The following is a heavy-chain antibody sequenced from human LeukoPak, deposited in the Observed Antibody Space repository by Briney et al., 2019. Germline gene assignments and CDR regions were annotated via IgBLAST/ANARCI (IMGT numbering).Heavy chain of an antibody. V-gene: IGHV5-10-1*01. CDR2: IDPIDSYT. CDR1: GYSLTRYW. CDR3: ARHLGLTEACDP. Sequence: GESLNTSFMGSGYSLTRYWMTWVRQMPGKGLEWMGSIDPIDSYTNYSPSFQGHVTISADKSISTAYLQWSSLKASDTAMYYCARHLGLTEACDPWGEGTLVTVSS. D-gene: IGHD3-16*01. J-gene: IGHJ5*02.